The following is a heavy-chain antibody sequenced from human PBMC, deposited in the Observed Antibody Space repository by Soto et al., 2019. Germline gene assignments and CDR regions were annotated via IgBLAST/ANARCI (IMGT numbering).Heavy chain of an antibody. CDR3: ETDTPVTWCDP. CDR2: IYYSGRT. Sequence: SETVSLTCTVSGGSISSYCWSWIRQPAGEGLEWVGYIYYSGRTNYNPSLKSRVTISVDTSKNRFSLKLCSVTAADTAVYYCETDTPVTWCDPWGQGTLVTVS. CDR1: GGSISSYC. J-gene: IGHJ5*02. V-gene: IGHV4-59*01. D-gene: IGHD3-10*01.